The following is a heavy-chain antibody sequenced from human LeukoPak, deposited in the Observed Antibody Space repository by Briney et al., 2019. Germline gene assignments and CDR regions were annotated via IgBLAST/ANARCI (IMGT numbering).Heavy chain of an antibody. CDR3: ARGRYGSGPADY. J-gene: IGHJ4*02. D-gene: IGHD3-10*01. V-gene: IGHV1-2*06. CDR1: GYTFTGYY. Sequence: ASVKVSCKASGYTFTGYYMHWVRQAPGQGLEWMGRINPNIGRTNYAQKFQGRVTMPRDTSISTAYMELSRLRSDDTAVYYCARGRYGSGPADYWGQGTLVTVSS. CDR2: INPNIGRT.